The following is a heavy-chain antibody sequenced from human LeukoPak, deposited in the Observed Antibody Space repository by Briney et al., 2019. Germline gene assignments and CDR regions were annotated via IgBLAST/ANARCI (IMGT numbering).Heavy chain of an antibody. CDR2: ISYDGSNK. J-gene: IGHJ4*02. V-gene: IGHV3-30*18. CDR3: AKDSDGKGDY. D-gene: IGHD5-18*01. CDR1: GFTFSSYG. Sequence: GRSLRLSCAASGFTFSSYGMHWVRQAPGKGLEWVAVISYDGSNKYYADSVKGRFTISRDNSKNTLYLQMNSLRAEDTAVYYCAKDSDGKGDYWGQGTLVTVSS.